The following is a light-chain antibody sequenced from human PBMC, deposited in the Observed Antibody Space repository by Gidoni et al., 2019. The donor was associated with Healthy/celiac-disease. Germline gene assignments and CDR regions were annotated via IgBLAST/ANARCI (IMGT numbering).Light chain of an antibody. CDR1: QSVSSSY. Sequence: ELVLTQSPGTLSLSPGERATLSCRASQSVSSSYLAWYQQKPGQAPRLLIYGASSRATGIPDRFSGSGSGTDFTLTISRLEPEDFAVYYCQQYGSSPPTFXXXTKXEIK. V-gene: IGKV3-20*01. CDR2: GAS. J-gene: IGKJ1*01. CDR3: QQYGSSPPT.